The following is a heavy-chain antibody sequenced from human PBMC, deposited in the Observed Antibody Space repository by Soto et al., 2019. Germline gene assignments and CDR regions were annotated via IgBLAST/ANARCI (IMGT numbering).Heavy chain of an antibody. J-gene: IGHJ5*02. CDR3: AKGSGYCSSTSCYQDWFDP. CDR1: GFTFSSYA. Sequence: GGSLRLSCAASGFTFSSYAMSWVRQAPGKGLEWVSAISGSGGSTYYADSGKGRFTISRDNSKNTLYLQMNSLRAEDTAVYYCAKGSGYCSSTSCYQDWFDPWGQGTLVTVSS. D-gene: IGHD2-2*01. V-gene: IGHV3-23*01. CDR2: ISGSGGST.